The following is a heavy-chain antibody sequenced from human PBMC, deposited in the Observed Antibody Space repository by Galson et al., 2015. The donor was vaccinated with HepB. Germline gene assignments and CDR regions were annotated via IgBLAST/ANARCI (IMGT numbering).Heavy chain of an antibody. V-gene: IGHV5-10-1*01. Sequence: QSGAEVKKPGESLRISCKGSGYSFTSYWISWVRQMPGKGLEWMGRIDPSDSYTNYSPSFQGHVTISADKSISTAYLQWSSLKASDTAMYYCARTGRITMVRGVNDPWFDLWGQGTLVTVSS. CDR1: GYSFTSYW. D-gene: IGHD3-10*01. CDR3: ARTGRITMVRGVNDPWFDL. CDR2: IDPSDSYT. J-gene: IGHJ5*02.